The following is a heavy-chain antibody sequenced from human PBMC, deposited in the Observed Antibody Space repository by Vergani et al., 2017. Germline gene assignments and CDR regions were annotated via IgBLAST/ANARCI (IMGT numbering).Heavy chain of an antibody. Sequence: QVTLKESGPVLVKPTETLTLTCTVSGFSLSHARMGVSWIRQPPGKALEWLGHIFSNDEKSYSTPLKSRLTSSKDTSKSQLVLTMTNMDPVDTATYYCARISTYYDFWSGYYSYYFDYWGQGTLVTVSS. D-gene: IGHD3-3*01. CDR2: IFSNDEK. J-gene: IGHJ4*02. CDR1: GFSLSHARMG. CDR3: ARISTYYDFWSGYYSYYFDY. V-gene: IGHV2-26*01.